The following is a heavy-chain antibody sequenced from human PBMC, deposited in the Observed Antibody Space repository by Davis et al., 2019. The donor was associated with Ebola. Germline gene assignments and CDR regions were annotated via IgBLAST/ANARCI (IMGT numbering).Heavy chain of an antibody. CDR1: GGSISSGDYY. CDR3: ARAKAGYGDYDY. D-gene: IGHD4-17*01. CDR2: IYYSGST. V-gene: IGHV4-30-4*01. J-gene: IGHJ4*02. Sequence: PSETLSLTCTVSGGSISSGDYYWSWIRQPPGKGLEWIGYIYYSGSTYYNPSLKSRVTISVDTSKNQFSLKLSSVTAADTAVYYCARAKAGYGDYDYWGQGTLVTVSS.